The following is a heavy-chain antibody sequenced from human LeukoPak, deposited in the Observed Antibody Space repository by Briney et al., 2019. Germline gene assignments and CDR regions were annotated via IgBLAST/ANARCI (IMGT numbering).Heavy chain of an antibody. CDR1: GGSISSSSYY. CDR2: IYHSGST. Sequence: SQTLSLTCTVSGGSISSSSYYWGWIRQPPGKGLEWIGSIYHSGSTYYNPSLKSRVTISVDTSKNQFSLKLSSVTAADTAVYYCARWAVVTPGDYWGQGTLVTVSS. CDR3: ARWAVVTPGDY. J-gene: IGHJ4*02. D-gene: IGHD4-23*01. V-gene: IGHV4-39*07.